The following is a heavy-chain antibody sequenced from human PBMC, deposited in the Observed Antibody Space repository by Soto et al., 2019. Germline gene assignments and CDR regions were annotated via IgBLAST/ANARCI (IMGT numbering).Heavy chain of an antibody. Sequence: GASVKVSCKASGYTFTSYAMHWVRQAPGQRLEWMGWINAGNGNTKYSQKLQGRVTMTRDTSASTAYMELRSLRSDDTAVYYCARTYYYDSSGSLDGYFDYWGQGTLVTVSS. J-gene: IGHJ4*02. CDR3: ARTYYYDSSGSLDGYFDY. V-gene: IGHV1-3*01. CDR2: INAGNGNT. CDR1: GYTFTSYA. D-gene: IGHD3-22*01.